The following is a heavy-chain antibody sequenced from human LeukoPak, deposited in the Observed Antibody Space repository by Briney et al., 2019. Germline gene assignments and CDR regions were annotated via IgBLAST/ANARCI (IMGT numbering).Heavy chain of an antibody. Sequence: GGSLRLSCAASGFTFSSYWMSWVRQAPEKGLEWVANIKQDGSEKYYVDSVKGRFTISRDNAKNSLYLQMNSLRAEDTAVYYCARAGSGWFPDAFDIWGQGTMVTVSS. CDR2: IKQDGSEK. V-gene: IGHV3-7*01. CDR1: GFTFSSYW. CDR3: ARAGSGWFPDAFDI. J-gene: IGHJ3*02. D-gene: IGHD6-19*01.